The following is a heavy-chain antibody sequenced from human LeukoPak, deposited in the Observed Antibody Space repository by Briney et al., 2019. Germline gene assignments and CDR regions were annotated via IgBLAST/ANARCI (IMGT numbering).Heavy chain of an antibody. CDR1: GFTFSSYG. CDR3: ARVSTMVRGVLDY. Sequence: PGGSLRLSCAASGFTFSSYGMHWVRQAPGKGLEWVAVIWYDGSNKYYTDSVKGRFTISRDNSKNTLYLQMNSLRAEDTAVYYCARVSTMVRGVLDYWGQGTLVTVSS. V-gene: IGHV3-33*01. D-gene: IGHD3-10*01. J-gene: IGHJ4*02. CDR2: IWYDGSNK.